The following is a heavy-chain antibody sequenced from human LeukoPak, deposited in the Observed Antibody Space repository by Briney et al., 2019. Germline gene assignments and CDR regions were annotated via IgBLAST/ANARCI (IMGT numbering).Heavy chain of an antibody. CDR1: GFTFSSYA. D-gene: IGHD6-13*01. CDR3: AKESSPRQLSWFDP. J-gene: IGHJ5*02. Sequence: GGSLRLSCAASGFTFSSYAMSWVRQAPGRGLEWVTFIQNDGITRYYADSVKGRFTVSRDDSKNTVYLQMNSLRAEDTALYYCAKESSPRQLSWFDPWGQGTLVTVSS. CDR2: IQNDGITR. V-gene: IGHV3-30*02.